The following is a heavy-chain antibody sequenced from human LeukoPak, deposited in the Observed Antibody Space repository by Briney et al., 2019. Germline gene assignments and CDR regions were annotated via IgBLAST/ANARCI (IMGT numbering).Heavy chain of an antibody. V-gene: IGHV3-23*01. CDR2: ISGSGGST. J-gene: IGHJ4*02. CDR1: GFTFSSYA. Sequence: GGSLRLSCAASGFTFSSYAMSWVRQAPGKGLEWVSAISGSGGSTYYADSVKGRFTISRDNSKNTLYLQMNSLRAEDTAVYYCAKVVYDFWSGYYSYFDYWGQGTLVTVSS. CDR3: AKVVYDFWSGYYSYFDY. D-gene: IGHD3-3*01.